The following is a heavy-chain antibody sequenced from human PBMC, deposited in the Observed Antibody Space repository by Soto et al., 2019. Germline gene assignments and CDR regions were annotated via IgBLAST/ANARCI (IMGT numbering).Heavy chain of an antibody. D-gene: IGHD1-1*01. V-gene: IGHV3-23*01. Sequence: LRLSCTASGFNTRFYSMSWVRQTPGKGLEWVAALSRSGGTTYYADSVRGRFTISRDASKDTLFLQMRNLRAEDTAIYYCSKGEMSTIRNSFDPWGQGTLVTVSS. CDR2: LSRSGGTT. J-gene: IGHJ5*02. CDR3: SKGEMSTIRNSFDP. CDR1: GFNTRFYS.